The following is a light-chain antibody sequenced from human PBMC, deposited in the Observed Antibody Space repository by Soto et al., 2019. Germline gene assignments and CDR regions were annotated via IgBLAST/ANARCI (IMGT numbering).Light chain of an antibody. J-gene: IGKJ3*01. CDR3: NQRGNWPAGFT. V-gene: IGKV3-11*01. Sequence: EIVLTQSPATLSLSPGERATLSCRASQSVSIHLAWYQQKGGQAPRLLIYDTSNSATGIPARFSGSGAGTDITLTISSLEPEASAVYYCNQRGNWPAGFTCDPGTNVDIK. CDR2: DTS. CDR1: QSVSIH.